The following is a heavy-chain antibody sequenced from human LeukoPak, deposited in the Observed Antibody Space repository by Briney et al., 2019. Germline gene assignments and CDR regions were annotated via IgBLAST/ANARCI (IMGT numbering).Heavy chain of an antibody. J-gene: IGHJ4*02. Sequence: ASVNLSCAVSGGTFSSYAISWVRQAPGQGLEWMGGIISILGIANYAQKFQDRVTMTRHTSTSTVYMEMSSLRSEDTAVYYCARDRSSGWSPFDYWGQGTLVTVSS. CDR3: ARDRSSGWSPFDY. V-gene: IGHV1-69*10. CDR1: GGTFSSYA. D-gene: IGHD6-19*01. CDR2: IISILGIA.